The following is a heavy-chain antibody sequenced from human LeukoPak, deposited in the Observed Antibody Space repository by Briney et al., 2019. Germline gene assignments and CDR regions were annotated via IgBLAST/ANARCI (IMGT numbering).Heavy chain of an antibody. J-gene: IGHJ4*02. CDR2: IKSKADGGTT. CDR1: GFTVNNAW. CDR3: AASIAAPGAFDY. V-gene: IGHV3-15*01. D-gene: IGHD6-25*01. Sequence: GGSPRLSCAASGFTVNNAWMSWVRQAPGKGLEWVARIKSKADGGTTDYTAPMKGRFTISRDDSKNTLYLQMNSLKTEDTAVYYCAASIAAPGAFDYWGQGTLVTVSS.